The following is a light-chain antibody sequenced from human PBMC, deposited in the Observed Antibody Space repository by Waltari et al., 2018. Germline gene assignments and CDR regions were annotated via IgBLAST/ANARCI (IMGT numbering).Light chain of an antibody. J-gene: IGKJ4*01. CDR1: QSVNNH. CDR2: NAS. V-gene: IGKV1-5*03. CDR3: QEYNSYPVT. Sequence: DIQMTQSPSTLSASVGDRVTITCRASQSVNNHLAWYQQKPGKAPKVLIHNASRLESGVPSRFSGSGSGTEFTLTISSLQPDEFATYYCQEYNSYPVTFGGGTKVEIK.